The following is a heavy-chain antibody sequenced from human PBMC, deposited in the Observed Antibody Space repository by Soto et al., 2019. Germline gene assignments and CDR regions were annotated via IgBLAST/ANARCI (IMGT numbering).Heavy chain of an antibody. CDR2: IIPIFGTA. CDR1: GGTFSSYA. Sequence: QVQLVQSGAEVKKPGSSVKVSCKASGGTFSSYAISWVRQAPGQGLEWRGGIIPIFGTANYAQKFQGRVTITADKSTSTAYMELSSLRSEDTAVYYCARGNDRYCSGGSCYSSDYWGQGTLVTVSS. J-gene: IGHJ4*02. D-gene: IGHD2-15*01. V-gene: IGHV1-69*06. CDR3: ARGNDRYCSGGSCYSSDY.